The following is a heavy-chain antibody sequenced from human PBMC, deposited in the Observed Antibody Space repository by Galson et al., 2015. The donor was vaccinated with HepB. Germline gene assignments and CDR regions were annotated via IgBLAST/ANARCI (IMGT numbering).Heavy chain of an antibody. V-gene: IGHV4-31*03. Sequence: LSLTCTVSGGSINSGGYYWNWIRQHPGKGLEWMGYIYYSGSTYYSPSLKSRVTISVNTSKNQFSLKLSSVTAADTAVYYCARVSSIAARGIDYWGQGTLVTVSS. CDR1: GGSINSGGYY. J-gene: IGHJ4*02. D-gene: IGHD6-6*01. CDR2: IYYSGST. CDR3: ARVSSIAARGIDY.